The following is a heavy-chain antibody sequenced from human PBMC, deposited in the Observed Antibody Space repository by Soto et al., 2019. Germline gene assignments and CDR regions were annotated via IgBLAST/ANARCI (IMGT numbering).Heavy chain of an antibody. CDR2: IYYSGST. D-gene: IGHD6-13*01. Sequence: SETLSLTCTVSGGSVSSGSYYWGWIRQPPGKGLEWIGSIYYSGSTYYNPSLKSRVTLSVDTSKNQFSLKLSSVTAADTAVYYCARRGSSSWYGYWGQGTLVTVSS. CDR1: GGSVSSGSYY. CDR3: ARRGSSSWYGY. J-gene: IGHJ4*02. V-gene: IGHV4-39*01.